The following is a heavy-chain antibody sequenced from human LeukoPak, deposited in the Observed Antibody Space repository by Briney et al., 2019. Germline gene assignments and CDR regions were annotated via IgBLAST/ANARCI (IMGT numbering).Heavy chain of an antibody. Sequence: SVKVSCNASGGAFSSYAISWVRQAPGQGLEWMGRIIPIFGTANYAQKFQGRVTITTDESTSTAYMELSSLRSEDTAVYYCARVRTSVAGSYYYYYMDVWGKGTTVTVSS. V-gene: IGHV1-69*05. CDR1: GGAFSSYA. J-gene: IGHJ6*03. CDR3: ARVRTSVAGSYYYYYMDV. D-gene: IGHD6-19*01. CDR2: IIPIFGTA.